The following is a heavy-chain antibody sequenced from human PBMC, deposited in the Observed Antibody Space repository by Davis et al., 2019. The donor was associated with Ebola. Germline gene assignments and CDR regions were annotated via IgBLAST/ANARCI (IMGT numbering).Heavy chain of an antibody. D-gene: IGHD3-3*01. CDR3: ARDETDYDFWSGYWNV. V-gene: IGHV3-30-3*01. Sequence: GESLKISCAASGFTFSSYAMHWVRQAPGKGLEWVAVISYDGSNKYYADSVKGRFTISRDNAKNSLYLQMNSLRAEDTAVYYCARDETDYDFWSGYWNVWGQGTTVTVSS. CDR1: GFTFSSYA. CDR2: ISYDGSNK. J-gene: IGHJ6*02.